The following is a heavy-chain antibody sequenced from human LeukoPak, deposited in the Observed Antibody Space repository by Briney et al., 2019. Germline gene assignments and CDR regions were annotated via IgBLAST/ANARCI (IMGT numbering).Heavy chain of an antibody. D-gene: IGHD4-17*01. CDR2: MNPNSGNT. CDR3: ARVGYGDYVGWFDP. J-gene: IGHJ5*02. V-gene: IGHV1-8*03. CDR1: GYTFTSYD. Sequence: ASVKVSCKASGYTFTSYDINWVRQATGQGLEWMGWMNPNSGNTGYAQKFQGRVTITRNTSISTAYMELSSLRSEDTAVYYCARVGYGDYVGWFDPWGQGTLVTVSS.